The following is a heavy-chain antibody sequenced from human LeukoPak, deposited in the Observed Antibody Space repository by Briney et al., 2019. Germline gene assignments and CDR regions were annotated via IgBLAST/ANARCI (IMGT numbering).Heavy chain of an antibody. CDR1: GFTFSDHY. D-gene: IGHD7-27*01. CDR3: AREGRAEQPLGAFDI. CDR2: ISSSSGYT. J-gene: IGHJ3*02. Sequence: PGGSLRLSCAASGFTFSDHYMSWIRQAPGKGLEWVSYISSSSGYTNYADSVKGRFTISRDNAKNSLYLQMNSLRAEDTAVYYCAREGRAEQPLGAFDIWGQGTMVTVSS. V-gene: IGHV3-11*05.